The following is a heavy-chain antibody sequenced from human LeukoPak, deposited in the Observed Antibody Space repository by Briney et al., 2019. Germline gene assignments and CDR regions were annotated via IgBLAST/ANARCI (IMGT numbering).Heavy chain of an antibody. CDR2: IYSGGST. J-gene: IGHJ4*02. CDR1: GFTFSDYY. V-gene: IGHV3-66*01. D-gene: IGHD3-16*02. CDR3: ASLIGDYVWGSYHVPDY. Sequence: GGSLRLSCAASGFTFSDYYMSWIRQAPGKGLEWVSVIYSGGSTYYADSVKGRFTISRDNSKNTLYLQMNSLRAEDTAVYYCASLIGDYVWGSYHVPDYWGQGTLVTVSS.